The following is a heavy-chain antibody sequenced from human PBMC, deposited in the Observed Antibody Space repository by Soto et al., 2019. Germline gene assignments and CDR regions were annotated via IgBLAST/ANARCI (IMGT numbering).Heavy chain of an antibody. CDR3: ARDLGYSSSWYDYYYGMDV. CDR1: GFTFSSYA. Sequence: QVQLVESGGGVVQPGRSLRLSCAASGFTFSSYAMHWVRQAPGKGLELVAVISYDGSNKYYADSVKGRFTISRDNSKNTLYLQMNSLRAEDTAVYYCARDLGYSSSWYDYYYGMDVWGQGTTVTVSS. V-gene: IGHV3-30-3*01. J-gene: IGHJ6*02. CDR2: ISYDGSNK. D-gene: IGHD6-13*01.